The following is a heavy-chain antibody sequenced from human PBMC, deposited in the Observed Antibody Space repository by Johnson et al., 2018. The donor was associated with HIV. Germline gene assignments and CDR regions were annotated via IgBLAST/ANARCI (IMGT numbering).Heavy chain of an antibody. CDR1: GFTFSDYY. Sequence: QVQLVESGGGLVKPGGSLRLSCAASGFTFSDYYMSWIRQAPGKGLEWVSYIASSDSPIYYADSVKGRFTISRDNSKNTLYLQMNSLRAEDTAVYYCASLGLDLLVKAPLSVVFDAFDIWGQGTMVTVSS. CDR3: ASLGLDLLVKAPLSVVFDAFDI. V-gene: IGHV3-11*04. D-gene: IGHD3-16*01. CDR2: IASSDSPI. J-gene: IGHJ3*02.